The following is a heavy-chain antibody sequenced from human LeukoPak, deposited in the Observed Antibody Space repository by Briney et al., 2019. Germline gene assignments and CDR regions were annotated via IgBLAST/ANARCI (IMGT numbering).Heavy chain of an antibody. D-gene: IGHD3-9*01. J-gene: IGHJ6*02. Sequence: PGGSLKLSCAASGFTFSGSAMHWVRQASGKGLEGVGRIRSKANSYATAYAASVKGRFTISRDDSKNTAYLQMNSLKTEDTAVYYCTRHYHDILTGYTHSYYYGMDVWGQGTTVTVSS. CDR3: TRHYHDILTGYTHSYYYGMDV. V-gene: IGHV3-73*01. CDR2: IRSKANSYAT. CDR1: GFTFSGSA.